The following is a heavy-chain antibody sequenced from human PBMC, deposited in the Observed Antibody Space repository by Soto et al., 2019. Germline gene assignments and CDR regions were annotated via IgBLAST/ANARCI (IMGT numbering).Heavy chain of an antibody. Sequence: QVQLVQSGAEVKKPGASVKVSCKASGYTFTSCGISWVRQAPGQGLEWMGWINTYNGNTNYAQKLQGRVTMTTDTSASTAYMELRSLRSDDTAVYHCARDLDGSGSYYTGYWGQGTLVTVSS. J-gene: IGHJ4*02. CDR3: ARDLDGSGSYYTGY. V-gene: IGHV1-18*01. D-gene: IGHD3-10*01. CDR1: GYTFTSCG. CDR2: INTYNGNT.